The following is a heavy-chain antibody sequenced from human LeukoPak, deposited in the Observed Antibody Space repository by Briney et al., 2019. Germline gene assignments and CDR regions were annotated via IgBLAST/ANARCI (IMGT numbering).Heavy chain of an antibody. V-gene: IGHV4-59*11. D-gene: IGHD4-17*01. J-gene: IGHJ3*02. CDR3: ARDLVTVTKGFDI. Sequence: SETLSLTCAVSDDSFSSHYWTWIRQPPGKGLEWIGYISYIGSTNYNPSLKSRVTISIDTPKNQFSLKLSSVTAADTAVYYCARDLVTVTKGFDIWGQGTMVSVSS. CDR2: ISYIGST. CDR1: DDSFSSHY.